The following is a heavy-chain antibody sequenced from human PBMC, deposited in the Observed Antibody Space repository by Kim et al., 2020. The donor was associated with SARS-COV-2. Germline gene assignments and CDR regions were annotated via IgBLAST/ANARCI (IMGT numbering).Heavy chain of an antibody. Sequence: SETLSLTCTVSGGSISSSSYYWGWIRQPPGKGLEWIGSIYYSGSTYYNPSLKSRVTISVDTSKNQFSLKLSSVTAADTAVYYCARPQGFDGSGSYYIDYWGQGTLVTVSS. D-gene: IGHD3-10*01. J-gene: IGHJ4*02. CDR3: ARPQGFDGSGSYYIDY. V-gene: IGHV4-39*01. CDR1: GGSISSSSYY. CDR2: IYYSGST.